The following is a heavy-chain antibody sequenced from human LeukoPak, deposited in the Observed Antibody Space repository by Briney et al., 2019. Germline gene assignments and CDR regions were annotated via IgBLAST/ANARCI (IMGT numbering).Heavy chain of an antibody. J-gene: IGHJ4*02. CDR2: LRGNGET. CDR3: AKANWVSNADAVI. CDR1: GFTFSNYA. Sequence: GGSLRLSCAASGFTFSNYAMSWVRQAPAGALEGVSSLRGNGETFYADSVKGRFTFSRDDSRNTVYLQLNNLRVEDTAVYYCAKANWVSNADAVIWGQGTLVTVSS. D-gene: IGHD1-1*01. V-gene: IGHV3-23*01.